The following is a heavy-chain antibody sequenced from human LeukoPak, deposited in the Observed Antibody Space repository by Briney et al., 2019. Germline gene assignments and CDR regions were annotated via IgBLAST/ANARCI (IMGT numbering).Heavy chain of an antibody. CDR1: GYTFTSYA. V-gene: IGHV1-3*01. D-gene: IGHD6-13*01. CDR2: INAGNGNT. CDR3: ARVIAAAGIWWFDP. Sequence: ASVKVSCKASGYTFTSYAMHWVRQAPGQRLEWMGWINAGNGNTKYSQKFQGRVTITRDTSASTAYMDLSSLRSEDTAVYYCARVIAAAGIWWFDPWGQGTLVTVSS. J-gene: IGHJ5*02.